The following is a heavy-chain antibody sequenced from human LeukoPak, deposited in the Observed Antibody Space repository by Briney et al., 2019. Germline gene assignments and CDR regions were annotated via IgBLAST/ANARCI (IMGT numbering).Heavy chain of an antibody. CDR2: INIDERIT. V-gene: IGHV3-74*01. CDR3: FREGGD. Sequence: GGSLRLSCAASGFSFNSYAMSWVRQAPGKGLVWVSYINIDERITGYADSVKGRFTISRDNAKNTLYLQMNSLRAEDTAIYYCFREGGDWGQGTLVTVSS. J-gene: IGHJ4*02. CDR1: GFSFNSYA. D-gene: IGHD3-10*01.